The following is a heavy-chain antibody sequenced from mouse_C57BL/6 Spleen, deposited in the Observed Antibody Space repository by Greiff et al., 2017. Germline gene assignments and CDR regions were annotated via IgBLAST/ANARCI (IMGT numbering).Heavy chain of an antibody. CDR1: GYTFTSYW. J-gene: IGHJ2*01. CDR3: ARFTTVVASDY. D-gene: IGHD1-1*01. Sequence: QVQLQQPGAELVMPGASVKLSCKASGYTFTSYWMHWVKQRPGQGLEWIGEIDPSDSYTNYNQKFKGKSTLTVDKSSSTAYMQLSSLTSEDSAVYYCARFTTVVASDYWGQGTTLTVSS. CDR2: IDPSDSYT. V-gene: IGHV1-69*01.